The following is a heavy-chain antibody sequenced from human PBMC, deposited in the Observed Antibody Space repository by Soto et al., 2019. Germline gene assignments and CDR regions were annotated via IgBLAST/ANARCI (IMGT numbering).Heavy chain of an antibody. CDR1: GGSISSGGYY. CDR3: ARVPAAIGVSWFDP. CDR2: IYYSGST. Sequence: SETLSLTCTVSGGSISSGGYYWSWIRQHPGKGLEWIGYIYYSGSTYYNPSLKSRVTISVDTSKNQFSLKLSSVTAADTAVYYCARVPAAIGVSWFDPWGQGTLVTVSS. J-gene: IGHJ5*02. V-gene: IGHV4-31*03. D-gene: IGHD2-2*01.